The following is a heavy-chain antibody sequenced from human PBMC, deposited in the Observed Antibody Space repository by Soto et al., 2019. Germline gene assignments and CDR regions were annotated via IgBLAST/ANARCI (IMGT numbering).Heavy chain of an antibody. CDR2: IIPIFGTA. V-gene: IGHV1-69*05. CDR1: GGTFSSYA. D-gene: IGHD6-13*01. Sequence: GASVKVSCEASGGTFSSYAISCVRQAPGQGLEWMGGIIPIFGTANYAQKLQGRVTITRDTSASTAYMELSSLRSEDTAVYYCARAPAPLYSSSWYYFDYWGQGTLVTVSS. CDR3: ARAPAPLYSSSWYYFDY. J-gene: IGHJ4*02.